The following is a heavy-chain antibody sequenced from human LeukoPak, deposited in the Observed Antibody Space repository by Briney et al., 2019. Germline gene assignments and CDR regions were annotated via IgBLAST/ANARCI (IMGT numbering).Heavy chain of an antibody. J-gene: IGHJ4*02. CDR2: THYSGTT. D-gene: IGHD2-15*01. CDR3: ARRGGSFDGPPDY. CDR1: GGSISSYY. V-gene: IGHV4-59*08. Sequence: SETLSLTCTVSGGSISSYYWTWIRQSPGRGLEWIGYTHYSGTTYYNPSLKSRVTISVDTSKNRFSLKLSSVTAADTAMYYCARRGGSFDGPPDYWGQGTLVTVSS.